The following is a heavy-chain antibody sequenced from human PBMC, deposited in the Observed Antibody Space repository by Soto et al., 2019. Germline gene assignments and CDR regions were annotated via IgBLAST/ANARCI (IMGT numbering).Heavy chain of an antibody. Sequence: PGGSLRLSCAASGFTFNTYAMIWVRQAPGKGLEWVSTISGSGRNTYYADSVKGRFTISRQNSMNTLDLQMKSLRTEDTAVYYCVRISPPLYYSMDVWGQGTTVTVSS. D-gene: IGHD3-3*02. CDR2: ISGSGRNT. J-gene: IGHJ6*02. CDR1: GFTFNTYA. V-gene: IGHV3-23*01. CDR3: VRISPPLYYSMDV.